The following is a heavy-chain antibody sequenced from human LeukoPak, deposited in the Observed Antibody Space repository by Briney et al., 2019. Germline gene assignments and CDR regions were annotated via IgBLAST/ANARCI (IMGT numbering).Heavy chain of an antibody. Sequence: SETLSLTCTVSGGSISSYYWSWIRQPPGKGLEWIGYIYYSGSTNYNPSLKSRVTISVDTSKNQFSLKLSSVTAADTAVDYCAGVAARRAGIAARSFDPWGQGTLVTVSS. J-gene: IGHJ5*02. D-gene: IGHD6-6*01. CDR1: GGSISSYY. CDR2: IYYSGST. V-gene: IGHV4-59*01. CDR3: AGVAARRAGIAARSFDP.